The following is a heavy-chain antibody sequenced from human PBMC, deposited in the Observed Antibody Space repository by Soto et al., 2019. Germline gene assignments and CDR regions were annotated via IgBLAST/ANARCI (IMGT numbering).Heavy chain of an antibody. J-gene: IGHJ4*02. V-gene: IGHV1-18*01. Sequence: QVQLVQSGAEVKKPGASVKVSWKASGYIFTSYGISWVRQAPGEGLEWMGWISNYNGITNYAQKVQGRVTMTTDRSTSTAYMELRSLRSDDTAVYYCAESMGGSGTYVSWGQGTLVTVSS. CDR1: GYIFTSYG. CDR3: AESMGGSGTYVS. D-gene: IGHD3-10*01. CDR2: ISNYNGIT.